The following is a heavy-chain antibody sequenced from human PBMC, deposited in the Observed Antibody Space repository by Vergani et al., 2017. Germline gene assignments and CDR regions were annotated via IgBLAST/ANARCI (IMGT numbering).Heavy chain of an antibody. CDR3: ASRDITIFGVVIIRGDYYYGMDV. CDR1: GGTFSSYA. J-gene: IGHJ6*02. Sequence: QVQLVQSGAEVKKPGSSVKVSCKASGGTFSSYAISWVRQAPGQGLEWMGGIIPIFGTANYAQKFQGRVTITADESTSTAYMELSSLRSEDTAVYYWASRDITIFGVVIIRGDYYYGMDVWGQGTTVTVSS. D-gene: IGHD3-3*01. V-gene: IGHV1-69*01. CDR2: IIPIFGTA.